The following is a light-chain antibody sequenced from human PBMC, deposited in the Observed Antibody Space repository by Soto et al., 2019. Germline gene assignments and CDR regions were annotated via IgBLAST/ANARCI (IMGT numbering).Light chain of an antibody. V-gene: IGKV3-20*01. CDR1: QTVSGSY. CDR2: DAS. CDR3: QQYGSSPWT. Sequence: EIVLTQSAGTLSLSPGERATLSCRASQTVSGSYLAWFQQKPGQAPRLLIYDASTRAAGVPDMFSGSGSGTDFSLTVNRLEPEDFAVYYCQQYGSSPWTFGQGTKVEI. J-gene: IGKJ1*01.